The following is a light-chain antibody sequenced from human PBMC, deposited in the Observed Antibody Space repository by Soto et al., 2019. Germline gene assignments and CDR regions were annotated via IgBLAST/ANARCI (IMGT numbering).Light chain of an antibody. V-gene: IGKV3-20*01. Sequence: ETLLTQSPATLSLSPGERATLSCSASQSVSSSYLAWYQQKPGQAPRLLIYGASSRATGIPDRFSGSGSGTDFTLTISRLEPEDFAVYYCQQYGSSPWTFGQGTKVDIK. CDR2: GAS. CDR3: QQYGSSPWT. CDR1: QSVSSSY. J-gene: IGKJ1*01.